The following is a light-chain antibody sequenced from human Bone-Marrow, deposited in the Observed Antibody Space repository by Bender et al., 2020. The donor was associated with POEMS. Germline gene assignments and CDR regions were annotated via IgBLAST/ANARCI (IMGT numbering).Light chain of an antibody. Sequence: QSALTQPRSLSASPGQSVTISCTGSSSDVGASNYVSWYQQHPGKAPKLMISEVSRRPSGVPNRFSGSKSGNTASLTVSGLQAEDEADYYCNSYAGNSIWLFGGGTKLTVL. CDR3: NSYAGNSIWL. CDR1: SSDVGASNY. V-gene: IGLV2-11*01. J-gene: IGLJ3*02. CDR2: EVS.